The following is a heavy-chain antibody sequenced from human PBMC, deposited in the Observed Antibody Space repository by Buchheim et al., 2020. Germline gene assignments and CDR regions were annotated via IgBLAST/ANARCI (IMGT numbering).Heavy chain of an antibody. Sequence: EVQLLESGGGLVQPGGSLRLSCAASGFTFSSYAMSWVRQAPGKGLEWVSAISGSGGSTYYADSVKGRVTISRDNSKKTLYLQMNSLRAEDTAVYYCAKAPYYDFWSGGAGWFDPWGQGTL. D-gene: IGHD3-3*01. J-gene: IGHJ5*02. CDR2: ISGSGGST. V-gene: IGHV3-23*01. CDR3: AKAPYYDFWSGGAGWFDP. CDR1: GFTFSSYA.